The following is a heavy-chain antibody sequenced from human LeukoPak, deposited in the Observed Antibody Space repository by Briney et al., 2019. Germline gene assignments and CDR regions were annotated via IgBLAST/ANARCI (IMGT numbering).Heavy chain of an antibody. CDR1: GFTFSSYA. D-gene: IGHD4-23*01. J-gene: IGHJ2*01. CDR3: AKNNDYGGSYWYFDL. Sequence: PGGSLRLSCAASGFTFSSYAMHWVRQAPGKGLEWVAVISYDGSNKYYEDSVKGRFTISRDSSKNTLYLQMSSLRDEDTAVYYCAKNNDYGGSYWYFDLWGRGTPVTVSS. V-gene: IGHV3-30*04. CDR2: ISYDGSNK.